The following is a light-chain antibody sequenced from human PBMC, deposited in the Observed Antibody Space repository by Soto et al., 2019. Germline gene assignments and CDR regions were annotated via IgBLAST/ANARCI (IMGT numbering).Light chain of an antibody. J-gene: IGKJ1*01. V-gene: IGKV3-11*01. Sequence: EIVLTQSPATLSLSPGERATLSCRASQSVNTYLVWYQQKPGQAPRLLIYDASSRATGIPARFSGSGSGTDFTLTISSLGPEDFAVYYCQQRSNWPRTFCQGTKVDIK. CDR3: QQRSNWPRT. CDR1: QSVNTY. CDR2: DAS.